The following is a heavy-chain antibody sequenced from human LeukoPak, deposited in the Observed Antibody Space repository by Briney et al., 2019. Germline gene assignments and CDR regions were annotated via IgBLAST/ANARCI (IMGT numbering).Heavy chain of an antibody. V-gene: IGHV4-59*01. CDR2: IYYSGST. Sequence: SETLSLTCTVSGGSISSSYWSWIRQPPGKGLEWIGYIYYSGSTNYNPSLKSRVTISVNTSKNQFSLKLSSVTAADTAVYYCATLGTAASFDYWGQGTLVTVSS. CDR3: ATLGTAASFDY. CDR1: GGSISSSY. D-gene: IGHD6-13*01. J-gene: IGHJ4*02.